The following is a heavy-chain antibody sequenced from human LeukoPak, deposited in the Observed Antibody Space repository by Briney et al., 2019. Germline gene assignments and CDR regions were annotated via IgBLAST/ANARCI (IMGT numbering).Heavy chain of an antibody. D-gene: IGHD6-13*01. CDR2: IYPGDSDT. CDR3: ASSTLYSSSWYGAYYYGIDV. J-gene: IGHJ6*02. CDR1: GYSFTSYW. V-gene: IGHV5-51*01. Sequence: GESLKISCKGSGYSFTSYWIGWVRQMPGKGLEWMGIIYPGDSDTRYSPSFQGQVTISADKSISTAYLQWSSLQASDTAMYYCASSTLYSSSWYGAYYYGIDVWGQGTTVTVSS.